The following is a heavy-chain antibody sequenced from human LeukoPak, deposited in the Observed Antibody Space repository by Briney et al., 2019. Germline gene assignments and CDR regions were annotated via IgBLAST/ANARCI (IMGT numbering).Heavy chain of an antibody. Sequence: KPGGSLRLSCAASGFTFSSYSMNWVRQAPGKGLEWVSSISSSSSYIYYADSVKGRFTISRDNSKNTLYLQMSSLRAEDTAVYYCVKDLDDEVRGPDAFDIWGQGTMVTVFS. CDR1: GFTFSSYS. V-gene: IGHV3-21*01. CDR3: VKDLDDEVRGPDAFDI. CDR2: ISSSSSYI. J-gene: IGHJ3*02. D-gene: IGHD3-10*01.